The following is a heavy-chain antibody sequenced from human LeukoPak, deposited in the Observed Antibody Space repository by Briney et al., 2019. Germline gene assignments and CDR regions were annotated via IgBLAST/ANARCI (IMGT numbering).Heavy chain of an antibody. V-gene: IGHV3-30-3*01. Sequence: PGGSLRLSCAASGFAFSSYAMHWVRQAPGKGLEWVAVISYDGSNKYYADSVKGRFTISRDNSKNTLYLQMNSLRAEDTAVYYCARGRAAAGHFDYWGQGTLVTVSS. D-gene: IGHD6-13*01. J-gene: IGHJ4*02. CDR1: GFAFSSYA. CDR2: ISYDGSNK. CDR3: ARGRAAAGHFDY.